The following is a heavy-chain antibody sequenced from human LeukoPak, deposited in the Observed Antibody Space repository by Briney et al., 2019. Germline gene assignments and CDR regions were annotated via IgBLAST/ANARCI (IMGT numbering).Heavy chain of an antibody. CDR3: AKDGGSPAKNDVFDI. CDR2: SGGGGGRT. V-gene: IGHV3-23*01. J-gene: IGHJ3*02. CDR1: GFIFNNYV. D-gene: IGHD3-16*01. Sequence: GGSLRLSCAASGFIFNNYVMSWVRQGPGKGLKWVSASGGGGGRTYYADSVKGRFTISRDNSKNTLFLQMGSLRAEDTAVYYCAKDGGSPAKNDVFDIGGKGKMATVFS.